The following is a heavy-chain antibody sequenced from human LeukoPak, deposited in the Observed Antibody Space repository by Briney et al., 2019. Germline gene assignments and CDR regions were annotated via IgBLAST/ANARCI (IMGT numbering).Heavy chain of an antibody. Sequence: GGSLRLSCAASGFSVTSNYMSWVRQGPGKGLEWVSSITSSSSYIYYADSVKGRFTISRDNAKNSLYLQMNSLRPEDTAFYYCVRDGGWYKRGLDYYYYYMDVWGKGTTVTASS. J-gene: IGHJ6*03. D-gene: IGHD6-19*01. CDR2: ITSSSSYI. CDR3: VRDGGWYKRGLDYYYYYMDV. V-gene: IGHV3-21*04. CDR1: GFSVTSNY.